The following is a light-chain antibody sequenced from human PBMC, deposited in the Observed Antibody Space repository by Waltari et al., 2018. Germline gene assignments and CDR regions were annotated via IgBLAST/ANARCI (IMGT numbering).Light chain of an antibody. V-gene: IGLV2-23*02. Sequence: QSVLTQPASVSGSPGQSITISSTGTSPNFGSYNLVPWYQQYPGKAPKVMIYQVNKRPSETSNRFSGSKSGNTASLTISGLQAEDEADYYCCSYADSRTWVFGGGTKLTVL. J-gene: IGLJ3*02. CDR3: CSYADSRTWV. CDR2: QVN. CDR1: SPNFGSYNL.